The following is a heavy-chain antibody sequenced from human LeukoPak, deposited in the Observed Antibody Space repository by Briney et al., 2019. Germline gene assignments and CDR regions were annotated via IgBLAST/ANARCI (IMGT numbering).Heavy chain of an antibody. Sequence: GESLKISCQGSGYSFPHYWLGWVRQMPGKGLEWMGIIYPGDSDTRYSPSFQGQVTISADKSISTAYLQWSSLKASDTAMYYCARSRYCGGDCYSRDAFDIWGQGTMVTVSS. J-gene: IGHJ3*02. CDR1: GYSFPHYW. D-gene: IGHD2-21*02. CDR3: ARSRYCGGDCYSRDAFDI. V-gene: IGHV5-51*01. CDR2: IYPGDSDT.